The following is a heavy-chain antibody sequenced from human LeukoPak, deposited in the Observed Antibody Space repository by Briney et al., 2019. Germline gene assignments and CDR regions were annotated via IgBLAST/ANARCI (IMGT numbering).Heavy chain of an antibody. J-gene: IGHJ4*02. Sequence: EASVKVSCKASGYTFTSYDINWVRQATGQGLEWMGWMNPNSGNTGYAQKFQGRVTMTRNTSISTAYMELSSLRSEDTAVYYCARDGSLIYDSSGYSDYWGQGPLVSVSS. CDR3: ARDGSLIYDSSGYSDY. D-gene: IGHD3-22*01. V-gene: IGHV1-8*01. CDR1: GYTFTSYD. CDR2: MNPNSGNT.